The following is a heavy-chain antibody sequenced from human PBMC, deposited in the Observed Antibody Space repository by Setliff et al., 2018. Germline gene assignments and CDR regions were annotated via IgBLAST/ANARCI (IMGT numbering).Heavy chain of an antibody. Sequence: PGESLKISCKGSGYSFTTYWIGWVRQMPGKGLEWMGIISPGDSDTRYSPSFQGQVTISADKSISTAYVQWRSLKASDTAVYYCAKSGGDHCCPLYHHYYMDVWGTGTTVTVSS. CDR2: ISPGDSDT. CDR3: AKSGGDHCCPLYHHYYMDV. D-gene: IGHD2-21*02. CDR1: GYSFTTYW. J-gene: IGHJ6*03. V-gene: IGHV5-51*01.